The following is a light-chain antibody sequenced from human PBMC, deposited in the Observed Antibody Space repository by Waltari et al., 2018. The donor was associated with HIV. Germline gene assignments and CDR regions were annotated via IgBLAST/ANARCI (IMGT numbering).Light chain of an antibody. CDR3: CSYSGSGTLYV. Sequence: QSALTQPRSVSGSPGQSVTISCTGPSSDVGCYTFLSWYQHHPGKAPKLVISDVTKRPSGVPDRFSGSKSGNTASLTISGLQAEDEADYYCCSYSGSGTLYVFGTGTEVTVL. CDR1: SSDVGCYTF. CDR2: DVT. J-gene: IGLJ1*01. V-gene: IGLV2-11*01.